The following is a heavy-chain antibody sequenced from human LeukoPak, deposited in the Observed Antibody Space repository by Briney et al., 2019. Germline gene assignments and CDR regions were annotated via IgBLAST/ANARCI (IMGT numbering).Heavy chain of an antibody. V-gene: IGHV3-30*14. Sequence: GGSLRLSCAASGFTFSSYAMHWVRQAPGKGLEWVAVISYDGSNKYYADSVKGRFTISRDNSRNTLYLQMGSLRAEDMAVYYCARAATLDFWGQGTLVTVSS. CDR1: GFTFSSYA. J-gene: IGHJ4*02. CDR3: ARAATLDF. CDR2: ISYDGSNK. D-gene: IGHD5-24*01.